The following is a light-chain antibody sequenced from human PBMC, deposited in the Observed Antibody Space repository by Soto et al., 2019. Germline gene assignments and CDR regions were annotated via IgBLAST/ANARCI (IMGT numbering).Light chain of an antibody. J-gene: IGKJ5*01. V-gene: IGKV1-5*03. CDR1: QSISTW. CDR2: KAS. CDR3: QQLHSYPFT. Sequence: GARVTITCRASQSISTWLAWYQQKPGKAPKLLIYKASSLESGVPSRFSGSGSGTDFTLTINSLQPEDFATYYCQQLHSYPFTFGQGTRLEIK.